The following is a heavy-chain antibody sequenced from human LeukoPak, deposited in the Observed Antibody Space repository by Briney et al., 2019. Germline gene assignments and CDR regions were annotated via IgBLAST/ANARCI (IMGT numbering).Heavy chain of an antibody. V-gene: IGHV4-59*08. J-gene: IGHJ5*02. CDR3: ARHEVITFDDWFDP. Sequence: SETLSLTCTVSGGSISSSYWSWIRQPPGKGMGWIGYIYYSGSTNYNPSIKSRVTISVDTSKNQFSLKLSSVTAADTAVYYCARHEVITFDDWFDPWGQGTLVTVSS. CDR1: GGSISSSY. CDR2: IYYSGST. D-gene: IGHD3-16*01.